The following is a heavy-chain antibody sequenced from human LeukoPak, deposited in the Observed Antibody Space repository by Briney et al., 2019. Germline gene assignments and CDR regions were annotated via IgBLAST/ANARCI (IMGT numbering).Heavy chain of an antibody. Sequence: ASVKVSCKASGYTFTNYYMHWVRQAPGQGLEWMGIISPSGGSTSYAQKFQGRVSMTRDTSTSTVYMELSSLRSEDTAVYYCARGPKFEGMATTTFDYWGQGTLVTVSS. CDR2: ISPSGGST. V-gene: IGHV1-46*01. D-gene: IGHD5-24*01. CDR1: GYTFTNYY. CDR3: ARGPKFEGMATTTFDY. J-gene: IGHJ4*02.